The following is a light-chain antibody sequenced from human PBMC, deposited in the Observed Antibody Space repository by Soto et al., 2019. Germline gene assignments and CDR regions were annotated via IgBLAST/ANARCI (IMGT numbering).Light chain of an antibody. CDR2: GAS. CDR1: QSVSSNY. Sequence: EIVLTQSPGTLSLSPGERATLSCRASQSVSSNYLAWYQQKPGQAPRLLIYGASSRATGIPDRFSGSGSGTDLTLTISRLEPEDFAVYYCQQYGSSPGYTFGQGTKLEIK. J-gene: IGKJ2*01. CDR3: QQYGSSPGYT. V-gene: IGKV3-20*01.